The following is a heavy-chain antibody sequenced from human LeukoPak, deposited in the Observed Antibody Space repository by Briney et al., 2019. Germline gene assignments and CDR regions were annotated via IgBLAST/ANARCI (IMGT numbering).Heavy chain of an antibody. D-gene: IGHD1-26*01. CDR3: VREAAATLFDY. J-gene: IGHJ4*02. V-gene: IGHV3-21*01. CDR1: GFTFNYYG. Sequence: PGGSLRLSCAASGFTFNYYGMSWVRQAPGKGLEWVAAISSSSRDIFYADSVKGRFSISRDNTQNSLSLRMNSLRAEDTAVYYCVREAAATLFDYWGQGTLVTVSS. CDR2: ISSSSRDI.